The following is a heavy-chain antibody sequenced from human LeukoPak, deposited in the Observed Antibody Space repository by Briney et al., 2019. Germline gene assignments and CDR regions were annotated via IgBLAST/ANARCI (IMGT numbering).Heavy chain of an antibody. V-gene: IGHV3-33*01. Sequence: PGVSLRLSCAASGFTFSSYGMHWVRQAPGKGLEWVAVIWYDGSNKYYADSVKGRFTISRDNSKSTLYLQMNSLRAEDTAVYYCARGPHDYGDYYAYMDVWGKGTTVTVSS. D-gene: IGHD4-17*01. CDR2: IWYDGSNK. CDR1: GFTFSSYG. CDR3: ARGPHDYGDYYAYMDV. J-gene: IGHJ6*03.